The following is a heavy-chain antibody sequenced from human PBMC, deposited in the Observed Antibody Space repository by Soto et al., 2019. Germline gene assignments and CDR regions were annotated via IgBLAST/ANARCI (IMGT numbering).Heavy chain of an antibody. D-gene: IGHD1-1*01. Sequence: PGGSLRLSCAASGFTFSSYWMHWVRQAPGKGLVWVSRINSDGSSTSYADSVKGRFTISRDNAKNTLYLQMSSLRGEDTAVYYCATSFITTVGTTAWGQGTQVTVSS. CDR3: ATSFITTVGTTA. CDR1: GFTFSSYW. J-gene: IGHJ4*02. CDR2: INSDGSST. V-gene: IGHV3-74*01.